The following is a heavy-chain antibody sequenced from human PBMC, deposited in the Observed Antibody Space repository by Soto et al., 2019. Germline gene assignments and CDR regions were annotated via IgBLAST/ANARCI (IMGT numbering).Heavy chain of an antibody. CDR3: ERGFGGGAIDY. V-gene: IGHV1-69*06. J-gene: IGHJ4*02. Sequence: GASVKVSCKASGGTFSSYAISWVRQAPGQGLEWMGGIIPIFGTANYAQKFQGRVTITADKSTSTAYMELSSLRSEDTAVYYCERGFGGGAIDYWGQGTLVTVSS. D-gene: IGHD3-16*01. CDR2: IIPIFGTA. CDR1: GGTFSSYA.